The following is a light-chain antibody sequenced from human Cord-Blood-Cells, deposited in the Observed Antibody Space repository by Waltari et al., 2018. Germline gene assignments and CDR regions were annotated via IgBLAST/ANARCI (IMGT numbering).Light chain of an antibody. CDR3: QQLNSYHMYT. J-gene: IGKJ2*01. Sequence: IQLPQSPSSLYASVGDRVTITCRASQGISSYLAWYQQKPGKAPKLLIYAASTLQSGVPSRFSGSGSGTDFTLTISSLQPEDFATYYCQQLNSYHMYTFGQGTKLEIK. CDR2: AAS. V-gene: IGKV1-9*01. CDR1: QGISSY.